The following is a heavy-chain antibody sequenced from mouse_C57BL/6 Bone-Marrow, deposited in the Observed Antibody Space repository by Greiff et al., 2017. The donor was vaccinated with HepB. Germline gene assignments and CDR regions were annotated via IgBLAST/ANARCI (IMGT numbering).Heavy chain of an antibody. J-gene: IGHJ4*01. CDR3: ARVGLRRRAMDY. CDR2: SYPRSGNT. CDR1: GYTFTSYG. Sequence: QVQLKESGAELARPGASVKLSCKASGYTFTSYGISWVKQRTGQGLEWIGESYPRSGNTYYNEKFKGKATLTADKSSSTAYMELRSLTSEDSAVYFCARVGLRRRAMDYWGQGTSVTVSS. D-gene: IGHD2-4*01. V-gene: IGHV1-81*01.